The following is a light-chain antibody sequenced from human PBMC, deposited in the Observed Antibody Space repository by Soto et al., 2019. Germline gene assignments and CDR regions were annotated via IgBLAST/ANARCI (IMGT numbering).Light chain of an antibody. J-gene: IGLJ2*01. V-gene: IGLV2-23*02. CDR2: DVY. CDR1: SSDVGSYNF. Sequence: QSALTQPASVSGSPGQSITISCTGTSSDVGSYNFVSWYQQHPGKAPKLMIYDVYRRPSGISNRFSGSKSGNTASLTMSGLQAEDEADYYCSSYAGGGTFVLFGGGTKVTVL. CDR3: SSYAGGGTFVL.